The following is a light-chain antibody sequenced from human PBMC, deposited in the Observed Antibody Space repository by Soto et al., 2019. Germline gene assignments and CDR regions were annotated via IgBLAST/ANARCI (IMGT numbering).Light chain of an antibody. CDR3: QQRDDWQLT. J-gene: IGKJ4*01. CDR1: QTVSNF. V-gene: IGKV3-11*01. Sequence: EIVLTQSPATLSLSPGERATLSCRASQTVSNFLAWYQQKPGQAPRLLVYDASNMATGIPARFSGSGSGTDLTLSISSLQAEDSAVYYCQQRDDWQLTFGGGNKVEIK. CDR2: DAS.